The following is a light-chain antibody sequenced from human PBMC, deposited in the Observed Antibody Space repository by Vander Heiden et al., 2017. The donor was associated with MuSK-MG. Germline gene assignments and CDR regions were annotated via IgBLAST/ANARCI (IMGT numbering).Light chain of an antibody. Sequence: IQMTPSPSSVSASVGDRVTLSCRASQGIGNWVAWYQQKPGKAPNLLIYGASTLHSGVPSRFSASGSGTDFTLTISSLEPEDFATYFCQEAQSLPPTFGGGTKVE. CDR2: GAS. J-gene: IGKJ4*01. V-gene: IGKV1-12*01. CDR3: QEAQSLPPT. CDR1: QGIGNW.